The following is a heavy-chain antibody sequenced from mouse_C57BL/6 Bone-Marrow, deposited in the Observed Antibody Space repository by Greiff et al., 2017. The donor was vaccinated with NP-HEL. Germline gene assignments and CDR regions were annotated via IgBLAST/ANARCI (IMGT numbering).Heavy chain of an antibody. V-gene: IGHV2-4*01. Sequence: QVQLQQSGPGLVQPSQSLSITCTVSGFSLTSYGVHWVRQPPGKGLEWLGVIWSGGSTDYNAAFISRLSISKDNSKSQVFFKMNSLQADDTAIYYCAKIYYGTPAWFAYWGQGTLVTVSA. J-gene: IGHJ3*01. CDR2: IWSGGST. D-gene: IGHD2-1*01. CDR3: AKIYYGTPAWFAY. CDR1: GFSLTSYG.